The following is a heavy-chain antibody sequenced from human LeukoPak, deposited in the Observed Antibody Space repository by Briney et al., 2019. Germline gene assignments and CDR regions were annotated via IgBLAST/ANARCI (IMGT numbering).Heavy chain of an antibody. CDR3: ARRITTSGLYYFDL. D-gene: IGHD6-13*01. CDR2: IYSDETT. Sequence: GGSLRLSCAASGLTVSGNYMSWVRQAPGKGLEWVSIIYSDETTAYPDSVKGRFTISRDNSKNMLYLQMNSLRAEDTAVYYCARRITTSGLYYFDLWGQGTLVTVSS. CDR1: GLTVSGNY. J-gene: IGHJ4*02. V-gene: IGHV3-66*04.